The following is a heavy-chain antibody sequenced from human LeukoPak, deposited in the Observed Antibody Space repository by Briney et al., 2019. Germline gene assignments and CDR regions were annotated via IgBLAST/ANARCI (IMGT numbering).Heavy chain of an antibody. V-gene: IGHV4-39*07. CDR2: IYYSGST. CDR1: GGSISSTRYY. Sequence: SETLSLTCTVSGGSISSTRYYWGWIRQPPGKGLEWIGSIYYSGSTYYNPSLKSRVTMSVDRSKNQFSLKLSSVTAADTAVYYCARVRRGGSYYADYWGQGTLVTVSS. J-gene: IGHJ4*02. CDR3: ARVRRGGSYYADY. D-gene: IGHD1-26*01.